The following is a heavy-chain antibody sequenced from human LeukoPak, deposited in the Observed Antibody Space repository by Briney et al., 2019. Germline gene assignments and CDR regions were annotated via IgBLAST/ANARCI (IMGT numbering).Heavy chain of an antibody. V-gene: IGHV3-21*01. D-gene: IGHD5-24*01. CDR1: GFIFSSYS. J-gene: IGHJ4*02. Sequence: SLRLSCAASGFIFSSYSMDWVRQAPGKGLEWVSSVTSSSSYIYYADSVKGRFTISRDNAKNSLYLQMNSLRAEDTAVYYCARAFADGYNSSPFDYWGQGTLVTASS. CDR2: VTSSSSYI. CDR3: ARAFADGYNSSPFDY.